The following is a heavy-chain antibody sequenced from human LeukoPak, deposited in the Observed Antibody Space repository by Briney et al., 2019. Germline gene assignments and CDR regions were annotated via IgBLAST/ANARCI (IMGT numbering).Heavy chain of an antibody. V-gene: IGHV3-23*01. CDR1: GFTFSSYW. D-gene: IGHD3-10*02. Sequence: GGSLRLSCAASGFTFSSYWMQWGRHAPGKGLEWVSYISGGGAKRHYTDSVKGRFTISRDNPKNTLYLQINTLRAEDTAMYYCAKCSAGYSNDAFDIWGRGTMVTVSS. CDR3: AKCSAGYSNDAFDI. CDR2: ISGGGAKR. J-gene: IGHJ3*02.